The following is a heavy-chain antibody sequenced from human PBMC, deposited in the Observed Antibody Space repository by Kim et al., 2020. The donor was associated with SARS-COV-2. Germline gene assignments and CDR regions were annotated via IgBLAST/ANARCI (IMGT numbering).Heavy chain of an antibody. CDR2: INHSGST. CDR3: ARVGNGD. D-gene: IGHD2-8*01. V-gene: IGHV4-34*01. J-gene: IGHJ4*02. CDR1: GGSFSGYY. Sequence: SETLSLTCAVYGGSFSGYYWSWIRQPPGKGLEWIGEINHSGSTNYNPSLKSRVTISVDTSKNQFSLKLSSVTAADTAVYYCARVGNGDWGQGILVTVSS.